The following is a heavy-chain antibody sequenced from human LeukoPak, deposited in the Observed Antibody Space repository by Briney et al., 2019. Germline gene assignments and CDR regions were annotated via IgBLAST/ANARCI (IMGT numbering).Heavy chain of an antibody. Sequence: PGGSLRLSCAVSGFTFSSYEMNWVRQAPGRGLVWVSRIYNDGSSTSYADSVKGRFTISRDNAKSTLYLQMNSLRAEDTAVYYCARVRGGSGRSYAADAFDIWGQGTMVTVSS. D-gene: IGHD1-26*01. CDR2: IYNDGSST. CDR3: ARVRGGSGRSYAADAFDI. V-gene: IGHV3-74*01. CDR1: GFTFSSYE. J-gene: IGHJ3*02.